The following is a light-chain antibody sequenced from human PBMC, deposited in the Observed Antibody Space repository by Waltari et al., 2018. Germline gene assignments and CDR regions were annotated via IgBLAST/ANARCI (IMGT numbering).Light chain of an antibody. CDR2: KAS. CDR3: QQYNSYSLLT. Sequence: DIQMTHSPSTLSASVGDSFTITCRASQSIRNWLAWYQQKPGKAPKLLIYKASTLESGVPSRFSGSGSGTEFTLTICSLQPDDFATYYCQQYNSYSLLTFGGGTKVEIK. CDR1: QSIRNW. J-gene: IGKJ4*01. V-gene: IGKV1-5*03.